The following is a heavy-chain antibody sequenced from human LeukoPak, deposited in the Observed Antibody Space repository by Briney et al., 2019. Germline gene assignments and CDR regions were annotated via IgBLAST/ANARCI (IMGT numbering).Heavy chain of an antibody. J-gene: IGHJ4*02. Sequence: SETLSLTCTVSGGSISSSSYYWGWIRQPPGKGLEWIGSIYYSGSTYYNPSLKSRVTISVDTSKNQFSLKLSSVTAADTAVYYCASDIAAAGTGLYWGQGTLVTVSS. CDR3: ASDIAAAGTGLY. CDR1: GGSISSSSYY. D-gene: IGHD6-13*01. CDR2: IYYSGST. V-gene: IGHV4-39*01.